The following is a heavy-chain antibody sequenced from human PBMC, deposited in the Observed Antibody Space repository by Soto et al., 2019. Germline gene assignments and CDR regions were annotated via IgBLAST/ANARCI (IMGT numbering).Heavy chain of an antibody. V-gene: IGHV3-23*01. Sequence: GGSLRLSCAASEFSFHEYTMNWVRQAPGKGLEWVSGIYGAASGIYYADSVKGRFTISRDNSRNTVYLQMNNLRAEDTAVYYCAKDRHPDGVWDIDWWGQGARVTVSS. J-gene: IGHJ4*02. CDR1: EFSFHEYT. CDR2: IYGAASGI. D-gene: IGHD4-17*01. CDR3: AKDRHPDGVWDIDW.